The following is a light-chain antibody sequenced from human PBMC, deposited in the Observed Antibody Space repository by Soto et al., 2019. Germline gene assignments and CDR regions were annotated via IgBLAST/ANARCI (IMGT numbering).Light chain of an antibody. CDR3: MQGTYWPWT. V-gene: IGKV2-30*02. CDR2: QVS. J-gene: IGKJ1*01. CDR1: QSLVHSSGNTY. Sequence: DVVMTQSPLSLPVTLGQPASISCRSSQSLVHSSGNTYLNWFLQRPGHSPRRLIYQVSNRDSAVPDRFNGSGSGIDFTLKISRVEADDVGVYYCMQGTYWPWTFGQGTRVEIK.